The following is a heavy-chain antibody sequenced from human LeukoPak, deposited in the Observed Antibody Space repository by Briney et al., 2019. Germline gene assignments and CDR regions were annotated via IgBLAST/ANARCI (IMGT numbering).Heavy chain of an antibody. D-gene: IGHD3-3*01. CDR1: GGSISSGGYY. CDR3: ARISPPYDFWSGYADY. V-gene: IGHV4-31*03. CDR2: IYYSGST. Sequence: SQTLSLTCTVSGGSISSGGYYWSWIRQHPGTGLEWIGYIYYSGSTYYNPSLKSRVTISVDTSKNQFSLKLSSVTAADTAVYYCARISPPYDFWSGYADYWGQGTLVTVSS. J-gene: IGHJ4*02.